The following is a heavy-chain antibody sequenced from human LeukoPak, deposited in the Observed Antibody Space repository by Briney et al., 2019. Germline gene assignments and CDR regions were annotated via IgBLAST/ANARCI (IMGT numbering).Heavy chain of an antibody. V-gene: IGHV3-33*06. CDR1: GFTFSSYG. J-gene: IGHJ4*02. Sequence: GRSLRLSCAASGFTFSSYGMHWVHQAPGKGLEWVAVIWYDGSNKYYADSVKGQFTISRDNSKNTLYLQMNSLRAEDTAVYYCAKPDDRTRNPYYFDYWGQGTLVTVSS. CDR3: AKPDDRTRNPYYFDY. CDR2: IWYDGSNK.